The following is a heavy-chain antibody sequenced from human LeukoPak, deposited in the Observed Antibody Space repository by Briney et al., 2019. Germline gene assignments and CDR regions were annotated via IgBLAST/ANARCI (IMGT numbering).Heavy chain of an antibody. D-gene: IGHD3-22*01. Sequence: SETLSLTCAVYGGSFSGYYWSWIRQPPGKGLEWIGEINHSGSTNYNPSLKSRVTISVDTSKNQFSLKLSSVTAADTAVYYCARHDPTSYDSSGTEDYWGQGTVVTVS. CDR1: GGSFSGYY. J-gene: IGHJ4*02. CDR2: INHSGST. CDR3: ARHDPTSYDSSGTEDY. V-gene: IGHV4-34*01.